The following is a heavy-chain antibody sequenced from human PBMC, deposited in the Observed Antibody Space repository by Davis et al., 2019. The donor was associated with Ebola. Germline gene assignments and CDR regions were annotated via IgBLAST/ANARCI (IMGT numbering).Heavy chain of an antibody. CDR1: GDSVSSNSAA. V-gene: IGHV6-1*01. CDR2: TYYRSKWYN. Sequence: SQTLSLTCAISGDSVSSNSAAWNWIRQSPSRGLEWLGRTYYRSKWYNDYAVSVKSRITINPDTSKNQFSLQLNSVTPEDTALYYCAKDISVEIWHLGEFDYWGQGTLVTVSS. CDR3: AKDISVEIWHLGEFDY. D-gene: IGHD3-16*01. J-gene: IGHJ4*02.